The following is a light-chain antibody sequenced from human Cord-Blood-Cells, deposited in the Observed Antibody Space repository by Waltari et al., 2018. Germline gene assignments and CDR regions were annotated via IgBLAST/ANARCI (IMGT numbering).Light chain of an antibody. CDR2: DVS. CDR1: SSDVGGYNY. Sequence: QSALTQPASVSGSPGQSITISCTGTSSDVGGYNYVSSYQQHPGKAPKLMIYDVSNRPSGVSYRFSGSKSGNTASLTISGLQAEDEADYYCSSYTSSSTLFGTGTKVTVL. V-gene: IGLV2-14*03. J-gene: IGLJ1*01. CDR3: SSYTSSSTL.